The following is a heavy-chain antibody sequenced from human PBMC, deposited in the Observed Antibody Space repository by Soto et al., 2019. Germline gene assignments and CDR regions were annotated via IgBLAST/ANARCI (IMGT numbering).Heavy chain of an antibody. CDR3: AKCLTHCFLPY. Sequence: EVQLWESGGGLVQPGGSLRLSCAATGVTFSSFAMTWVRQAPGKGLEWVSAISPRTGTTYYADSVKGRFTISRDNSKNTIYLQMNTVRAEDPAIYYCAKCLTHCFLPYWGQGNLVTVSS. CDR1: GVTFSSFA. V-gene: IGHV3-23*01. J-gene: IGHJ4*02. CDR2: ISPRTGTT. D-gene: IGHD2-21*02.